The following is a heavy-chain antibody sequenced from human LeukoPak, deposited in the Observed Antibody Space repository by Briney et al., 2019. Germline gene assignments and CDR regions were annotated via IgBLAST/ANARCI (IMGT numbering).Heavy chain of an antibody. CDR1: GFTVSSLA. CDR3: ASRAGYCSSTSCTGNY. V-gene: IGHV3-23*01. Sequence: GWSLRLSCAASGFTVSSLAMSWVRQAPGKGLECPSAIRGSGGSTYYADSVKGRFTSTRDKSKHTLYLQMNSLRAEDTAVYYSASRAGYCSSTSCTGNYWGQGTLVTVSS. D-gene: IGHD2-2*01. J-gene: IGHJ4*02. CDR2: IRGSGGST.